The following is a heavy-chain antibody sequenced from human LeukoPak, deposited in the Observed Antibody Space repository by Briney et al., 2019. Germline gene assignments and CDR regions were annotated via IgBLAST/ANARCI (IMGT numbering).Heavy chain of an antibody. CDR2: IKQDGSEK. D-gene: IGHD3-9*01. V-gene: IGHV3-7*03. Sequence: GGSLRLSCTASGFTFSSYWMSWVRQAPGKGLEWVANIKQDGSEKYYVDSVKGRFTISRDNAKSSLYLQMNSLRAEDTAVYYCARHLVDFDWLSQIYFDYWGQGTLVTVSS. CDR3: ARHLVDFDWLSQIYFDY. J-gene: IGHJ4*02. CDR1: GFTFSSYW.